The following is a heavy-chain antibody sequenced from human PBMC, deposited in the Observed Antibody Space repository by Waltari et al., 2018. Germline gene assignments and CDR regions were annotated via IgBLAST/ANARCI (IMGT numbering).Heavy chain of an antibody. J-gene: IGHJ6*03. V-gene: IGHV3-23*03. D-gene: IGHD3-3*01. CDR3: AKASGVVIIHSTADYYYMDV. CDR1: GFTFSSYA. CDR2: IYSGGSST. Sequence: EVQLLESGGGLVQPGGSLRLSCAASGFTFSSYAMSWVRQAPGKGLEWVSVIYSGGSSTYYADSVKGRFTISRDNSKNTLYLQMNSLRAEDTAVYYCAKASGVVIIHSTADYYYMDVWGKGTTVTVSS.